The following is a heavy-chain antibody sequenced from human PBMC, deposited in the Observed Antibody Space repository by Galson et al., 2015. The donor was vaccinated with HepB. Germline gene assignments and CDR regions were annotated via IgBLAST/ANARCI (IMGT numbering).Heavy chain of an antibody. CDR1: GFTFSSYW. D-gene: IGHD5-18*01. J-gene: IGHJ4*02. V-gene: IGHV3-74*01. CDR3: ARNGYSYGLDY. CDR2: INSDGSST. Sequence: SLRLSCAASGFTFSSYWMHWVRQAPGKGLVWVSRINSDGSSTSYADSVKGRFTISRDNAKNTLYRQMNSLRAEDTAVYYCARNGYSYGLDYWGQGTLVTVSS.